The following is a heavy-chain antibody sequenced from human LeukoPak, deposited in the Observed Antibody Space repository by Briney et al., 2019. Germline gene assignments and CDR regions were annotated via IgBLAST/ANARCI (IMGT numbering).Heavy chain of an antibody. CDR2: VHYSGST. Sequence: SETLSLTCTVSGGSISPYYWTWSRQPPGKGLEWIGYVHYSGSTKYNPSLKSRVTISLDTSKNQFSLRLSSVSAADTAVYYCARAGRTDGYKSYFDYWGQGTLVTVSS. V-gene: IGHV4-59*08. CDR3: ARAGRTDGYKSYFDY. J-gene: IGHJ4*02. D-gene: IGHD5-24*01. CDR1: GGSISPYY.